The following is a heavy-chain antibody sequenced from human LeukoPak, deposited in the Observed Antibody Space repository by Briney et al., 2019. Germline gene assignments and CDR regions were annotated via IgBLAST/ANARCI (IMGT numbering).Heavy chain of an antibody. CDR3: ARAKTGIAVDY. D-gene: IGHD6-13*01. CDR2: ISAYNGNT. CDR1: GYTFTSYG. Sequence: ASVKVSCKASGYTFTSYGISWVRQAPGQGLEWMGWISAYNGNTNYAQKLQGRVTTTRNTSISTAYMELSSLRSEDTAVYYCARAKTGIAVDYWGQGTLVTVSS. V-gene: IGHV1-18*01. J-gene: IGHJ4*02.